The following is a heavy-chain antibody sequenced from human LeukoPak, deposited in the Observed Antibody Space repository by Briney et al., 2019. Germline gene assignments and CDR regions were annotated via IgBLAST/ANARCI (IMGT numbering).Heavy chain of an antibody. J-gene: IGHJ4*02. Sequence: GGSLRLSCAVSGFSVSGYWMTWVRQAPGKGLEWVANIKQDGSEKNYVDSVKGRFTISRDNAENSLFLQTNSLRVEDTAVYYCAREWQGGIAAAGTRIEGDYWGQGTLVAVSS. D-gene: IGHD6-13*01. CDR1: GFSVSGYW. CDR3: AREWQGGIAAAGTRIEGDY. V-gene: IGHV3-7*01. CDR2: IKQDGSEK.